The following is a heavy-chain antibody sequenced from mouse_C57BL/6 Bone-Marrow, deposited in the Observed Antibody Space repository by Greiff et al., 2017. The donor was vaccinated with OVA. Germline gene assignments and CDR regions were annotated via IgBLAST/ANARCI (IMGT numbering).Heavy chain of an antibody. CDR1: YFAFMASA. CDR2: FTLYSDAT. CDR3: ASHGNPFYYAMDY. J-gene: IGHJ4*01. Sequence: LQQSGAELVRPGSSVKLSCKDSYFAFMASAMHWVKQRPGHGLEWIGSFTLYSDATEYSENFKGKATLTANTSSSTAYMELSSLTSEDSAVYYCASHGNPFYYAMDYWGQGTSVTVSS. V-gene: IGHV1-49*01. D-gene: IGHD1-1*01.